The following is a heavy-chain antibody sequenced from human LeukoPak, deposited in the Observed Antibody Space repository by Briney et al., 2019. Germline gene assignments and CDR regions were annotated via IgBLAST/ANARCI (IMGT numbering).Heavy chain of an antibody. CDR1: GFTFSSYW. D-gene: IGHD6-19*01. V-gene: IGHV3-74*01. CDR3: ARGNSSGWYAPFDY. Sequence: GGSLRLSCAASGFTFSSYWMHWVRQAPGKGLVWVSRINSDGSSTSYADSVKGRFTISRDNSKNTLYLQMNSLRAEDTAVYYCARGNSSGWYAPFDYWGQGTLVTVSS. J-gene: IGHJ4*02. CDR2: INSDGSST.